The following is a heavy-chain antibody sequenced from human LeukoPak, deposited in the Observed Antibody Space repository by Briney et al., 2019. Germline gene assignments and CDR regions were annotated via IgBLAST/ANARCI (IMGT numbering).Heavy chain of an antibody. CDR1: GGSFSSYY. CDR3: ASSRGYSYGLDY. V-gene: IGHV4-34*01. J-gene: IGHJ4*02. CDR2: INHSGST. D-gene: IGHD5-18*01. Sequence: SETLSLTCAVYGGSFSSYYWSWIRQPPGKGLEWIGEINHSGSTNYNPSLKSRVTISVDTSKNQFSLKLSSVTAADTAVYYCASSRGYSYGLDYWGQGTLVTVSS.